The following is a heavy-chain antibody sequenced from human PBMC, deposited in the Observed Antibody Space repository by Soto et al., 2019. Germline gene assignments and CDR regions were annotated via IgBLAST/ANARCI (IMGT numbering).Heavy chain of an antibody. J-gene: IGHJ2*01. V-gene: IGHV3-30-3*01. CDR2: ISYDGSNQ. CDR3: ARPLWRNDYNWGYFDL. D-gene: IGHD4-4*01. Sequence: QVQLVESGGGVVQPGRSLRLSCAASGFTFSSYAMHWVRQAPGKGLEWVAVISYDGSNQYYADSVKGRFTISRDNSKNXLYLQMNNLRAEDTAVYYCARPLWRNDYNWGYFDLWGRGTLVTVSS. CDR1: GFTFSSYA.